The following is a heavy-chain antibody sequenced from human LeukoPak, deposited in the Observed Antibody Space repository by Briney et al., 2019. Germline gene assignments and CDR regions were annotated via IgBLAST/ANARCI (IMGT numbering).Heavy chain of an antibody. D-gene: IGHD1-1*01. CDR2: INPNSGGT. CDR1: GYTFTGYY. Sequence: VASVKVPCKASGYTFTGYYMHWVRQAPGQGLEWMGWINPNSGGTNYAQKLQGRVTMTTDTSTSTAYMELRSLRSDDTAVYYCARSRVTGTTRPTGDYWGQGTLVTVSS. J-gene: IGHJ4*02. CDR3: ARSRVTGTTRPTGDY. V-gene: IGHV1-2*02.